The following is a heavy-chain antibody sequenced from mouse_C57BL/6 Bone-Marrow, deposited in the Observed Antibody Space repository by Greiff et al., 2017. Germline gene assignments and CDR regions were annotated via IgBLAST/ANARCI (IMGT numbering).Heavy chain of an antibody. CDR1: GYTFTSYD. CDR3: ARLEFAGSSGDWYFDV. V-gene: IGHV1-85*01. D-gene: IGHD1-1*01. CDR2: IYPRDGST. J-gene: IGHJ1*03. Sequence: VQLQQSGPELVKPGASVKLSCKASGYTFTSYDINWVKQRPGQGLEWIGWIYPRDGSTKYNEKFKGKATLTVDTSSSTAYMELHSLTSEDSAVYFCARLEFAGSSGDWYFDVWGTGTTVTVSS.